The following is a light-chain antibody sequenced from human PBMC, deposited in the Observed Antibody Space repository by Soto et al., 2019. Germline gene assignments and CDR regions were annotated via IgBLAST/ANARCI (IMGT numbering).Light chain of an antibody. CDR1: ESVNSY. J-gene: IGKJ1*01. CDR3: QQYGSSFGT. V-gene: IGKV3-15*01. CDR2: CAS. Sequence: VMTQSPVTLSVSPWERATLSCRASESVNSYLALYQQRPGQAPRLLIYCASSRAAGTPARCSGSGSWEEFTTIISSLQSDDFAVYYCQQYGSSFGTFGQGTKVDIK.